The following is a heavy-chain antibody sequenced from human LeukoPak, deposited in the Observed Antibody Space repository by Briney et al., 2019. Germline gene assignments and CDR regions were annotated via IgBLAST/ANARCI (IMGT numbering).Heavy chain of an antibody. V-gene: IGHV3-11*01. CDR3: ARVGVDYSPDY. CDR2: ISSSGSTI. D-gene: IGHD4-11*01. Sequence: PGGSLRLSCAASGFTFSDYGMNWIRQAPGKGLEWVSYISSSGSTIYYADSVKGRFTISRDNAKNSLYLQMNRLRGEDTAVYYCARVGVDYSPDYWGQGILVTVSS. J-gene: IGHJ4*02. CDR1: GFTFSDYG.